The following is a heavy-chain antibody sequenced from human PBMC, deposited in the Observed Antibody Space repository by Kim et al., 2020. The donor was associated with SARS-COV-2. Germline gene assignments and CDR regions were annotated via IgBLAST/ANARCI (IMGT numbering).Heavy chain of an antibody. CDR3: ARERVVAARQTMGDYYYG. V-gene: IGHV4-59*13. D-gene: IGHD6-6*01. Sequence: SETLSLTCTVSGGSISSYYWSWIRQPPGKGLEWIGYIYYSGSTNYNPSLKSRVTISVDTSKNQFSLKLSSVTAADTAVYYCARERVVAARQTMGDYYYG. J-gene: IGHJ6*01. CDR1: GGSISSYY. CDR2: IYYSGST.